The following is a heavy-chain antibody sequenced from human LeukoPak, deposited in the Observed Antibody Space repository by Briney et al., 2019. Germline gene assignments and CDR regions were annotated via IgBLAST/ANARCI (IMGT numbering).Heavy chain of an antibody. D-gene: IGHD3-10*01. J-gene: IGHJ6*02. CDR2: ISGSSDAI. CDR1: GFTFSTYS. CDR3: ARYFGDPQGMDV. V-gene: IGHV3-48*02. Sequence: GGSLRLSCAASGFTFSTYSMSWVRQPPGKGLEWVSYISGSSDAIYYAASVKGRFTISRDNAKNSLYLQMNSLRDEDTAVYYCARYFGDPQGMDVWGQGTTVTVSS.